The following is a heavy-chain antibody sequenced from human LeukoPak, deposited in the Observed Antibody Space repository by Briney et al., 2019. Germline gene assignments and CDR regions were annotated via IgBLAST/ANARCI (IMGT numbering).Heavy chain of an antibody. Sequence: SETLSLTCAVYGGSFSGYYWSWIRQPPGKGLEGIGEINHSGSTNYNPSLKSRVTISVDTSKNQFSLKLSSVTAADTAVYYCARRPLYGYFDYWGQGTLVTVSS. CDR2: INHSGST. CDR1: GGSFSGYY. CDR3: ARRPLYGYFDY. V-gene: IGHV4-34*01. J-gene: IGHJ4*02. D-gene: IGHD3-16*01.